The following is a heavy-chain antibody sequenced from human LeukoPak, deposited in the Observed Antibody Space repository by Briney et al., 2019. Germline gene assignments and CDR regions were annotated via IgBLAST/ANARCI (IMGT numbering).Heavy chain of an antibody. CDR1: GFSFSSYA. CDR2: ICGNGGLT. Sequence: GVSLTLSCAPCGFSFSSYAMIWVRQAPGKAMEWPSVICGNGGLTYNADPLKGRFTISRDNSQNTVYLQTNSLRDEDTAVYYFSGRVSGDQHPLDYWGQGTLVTVSS. J-gene: IGHJ4*02. D-gene: IGHD2-2*01. V-gene: IGHV3-23*01. CDR3: SGRVSGDQHPLDY.